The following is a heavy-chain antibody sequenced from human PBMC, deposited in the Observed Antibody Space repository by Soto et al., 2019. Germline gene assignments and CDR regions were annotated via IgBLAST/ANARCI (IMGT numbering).Heavy chain of an antibody. D-gene: IGHD3-10*01. CDR3: ARGYRELFFYAMDV. J-gene: IGHJ6*02. CDR1: GDTFSNYA. Sequence: QVELVQSGIEVKNPGSSVKVSRKASGDTFSNYAINWVRQAPGQGLEWMGGIIPFYDKPNYAENFLGRVTISADKFTATAYLEVSSLRSEDTAVYFCARGYRELFFYAMDVWGRGTPVIVSS. V-gene: IGHV1-69*06. CDR2: IIPFYDKP.